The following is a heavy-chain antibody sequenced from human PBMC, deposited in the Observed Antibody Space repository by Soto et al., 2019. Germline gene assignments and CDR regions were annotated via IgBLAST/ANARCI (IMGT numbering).Heavy chain of an antibody. V-gene: IGHV3-30*18. D-gene: IGHD3-10*02. CDR1: GFKFSTYG. CDR3: SKGLVGYVFGVQHYCFGMDV. Sequence: QVQLVESGGGVVQPGRSLRLSCGASGFKFSTYGMHWVRQAAGKGLEWVAVISYDGNNKDYADSVKGRFTISRDNSKNTSYLQMNSLRAEDTAVYYCSKGLVGYVFGVQHYCFGMDVWGQGTTVAVSS. CDR2: ISYDGNNK. J-gene: IGHJ6*02.